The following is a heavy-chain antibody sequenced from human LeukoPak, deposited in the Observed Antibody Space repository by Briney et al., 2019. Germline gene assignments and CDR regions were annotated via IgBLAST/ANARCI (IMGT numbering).Heavy chain of an antibody. Sequence: GGSLRLSCAASGFTFSSYEMNWVRQAPGKGLEWVSSISSSSSYIYYADSVKGRFTISRDNAKNSLYLQMNSLRAEDTAVYYCARDTVVGATFSPFDYWGQGTLVTVSS. CDR3: ARDTVVGATFSPFDY. V-gene: IGHV3-21*01. D-gene: IGHD1-26*01. CDR1: GFTFSSYE. CDR2: ISSSSSYI. J-gene: IGHJ4*02.